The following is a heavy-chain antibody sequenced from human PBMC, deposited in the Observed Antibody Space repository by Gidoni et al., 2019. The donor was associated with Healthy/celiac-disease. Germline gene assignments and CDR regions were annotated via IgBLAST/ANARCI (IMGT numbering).Heavy chain of an antibody. D-gene: IGHD6-19*01. CDR1: GFTFSSYA. Sequence: EVQLLESGGGLVQPGGSLRRSCAASGFTFSSYAMSWVRQAPGKGLEWVSAISGSGGSTYYADSVKGRFTISRDNSKNTLYLQMNSLRAEDTAVYYCAKLQWLSPDAFDIWGQGTMVTVSS. V-gene: IGHV3-23*01. CDR3: AKLQWLSPDAFDI. J-gene: IGHJ3*02. CDR2: ISGSGGST.